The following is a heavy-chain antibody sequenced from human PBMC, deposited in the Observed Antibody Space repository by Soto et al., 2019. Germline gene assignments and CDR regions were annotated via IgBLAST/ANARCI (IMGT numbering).Heavy chain of an antibody. D-gene: IGHD1-1*01. J-gene: IGHJ6*02. CDR2: VFGSGRT. CDR3: ARDTTTGSSQSSYYYYGMDV. V-gene: IGHV4-4*07. Sequence: SETLALTCTVSGGPISDYYWSWIRQPTGKGLEWVGLVFGSGRTKYNPSLKSRVTVSVDTSKNQFSLKLNSVTAAETAVYYCARDTTTGSSQSSYYYYGMDVWAQGTTVTVYS. CDR1: GGPISDYY.